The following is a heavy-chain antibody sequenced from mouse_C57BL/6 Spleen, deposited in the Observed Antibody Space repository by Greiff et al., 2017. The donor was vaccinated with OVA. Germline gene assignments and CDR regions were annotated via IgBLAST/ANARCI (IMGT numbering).Heavy chain of an antibody. V-gene: IGHV1-4*01. CDR1: GYTFTSYT. CDR3: AREGLRRTSSFAY. Sequence: QVQLQQSGAELARPGASVKMSCKASGYTFTSYTMHWVKQRPGQGLEWIGYINPSSGYTKYNQKFKDKATLTADKSSSTAYMQLSSLTSEDSAVYYCAREGLRRTSSFAYWGQGTLVTVSA. D-gene: IGHD2-4*01. J-gene: IGHJ3*01. CDR2: INPSSGYT.